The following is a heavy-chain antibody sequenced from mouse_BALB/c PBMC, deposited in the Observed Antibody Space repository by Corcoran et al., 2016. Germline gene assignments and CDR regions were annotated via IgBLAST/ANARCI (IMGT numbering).Heavy chain of an antibody. CDR3: ARRGDDGRFDY. CDR1: GFNIKDTY. J-gene: IGHJ2*01. D-gene: IGHD2-12*01. V-gene: IGHV14-3*02. Sequence: EVQLQQSGAELVKPGASVKLSCTASGFNIKDTYMHWVKQRPEQVLEWIGRIDPANGNTKYDPKFQGKATITADTSSNTAYLQLSSLTSEDTAVYYCARRGDDGRFDYWGQGTTLTVSS. CDR2: IDPANGNT.